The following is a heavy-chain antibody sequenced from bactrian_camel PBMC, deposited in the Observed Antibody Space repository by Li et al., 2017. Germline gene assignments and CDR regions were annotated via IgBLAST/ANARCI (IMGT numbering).Heavy chain of an antibody. J-gene: IGHJ4*01. V-gene: IGHV3S10*01. CDR1: RFSYSTAY. CDR2: IESDGST. Sequence: VQLVESGGGSVQAGGSLRLSCAVSRFSYSTAYMAWFRQTPGKEREGVAGIESDGSTSYADSVKGRFTISQDSAKNILYLQMHSLKPEDTAMYYCALDRLRCLTSTPFSFQDYKHWGQGTQVTVS. D-gene: IGHD2*01. CDR3: ALDRLRCLTSTPFSFQDYKH.